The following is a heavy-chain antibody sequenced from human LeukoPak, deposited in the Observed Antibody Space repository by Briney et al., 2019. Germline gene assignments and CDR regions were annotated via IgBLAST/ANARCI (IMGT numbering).Heavy chain of an antibody. CDR2: IKQDGSEK. CDR3: ARDVDGDSFFDC. Sequence: PGGSLRLSCAASGFTFSNYWMTWVRQAPGKGPECVANIKQDGSEKTHVDSVKGRFTISRDNAKNSLYLQMNSLRAEDTAVYYCARDVDGDSFFDCWGQGTLVAVSS. CDR1: GFTFSNYW. J-gene: IGHJ4*02. V-gene: IGHV3-7*01. D-gene: IGHD4-17*01.